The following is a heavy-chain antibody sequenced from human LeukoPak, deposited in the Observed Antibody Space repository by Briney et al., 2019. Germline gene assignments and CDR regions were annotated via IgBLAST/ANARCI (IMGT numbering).Heavy chain of an antibody. CDR2: IFYSGST. CDR1: GGSISTSNYY. CDR3: ARVAIVATEPDAFDI. J-gene: IGHJ3*02. D-gene: IGHD5-12*01. Sequence: PSETLSLTCTVSGGSISTSNYYWGWIRQPPGKGLEWIGNIFYSGSTYYSPSLKSRVTISLDTSRNQFSLKLSSVTAADTAVYYCARVAIVATEPDAFDIWGQGTMVTVSS. V-gene: IGHV4-39*07.